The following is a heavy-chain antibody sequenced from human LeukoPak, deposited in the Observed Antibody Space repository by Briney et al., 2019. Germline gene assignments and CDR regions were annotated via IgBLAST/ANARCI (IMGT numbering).Heavy chain of an antibody. CDR2: ISGSGGST. CDR1: GFTFSSYA. J-gene: IGHJ4*02. D-gene: IGHD4-17*01. V-gene: IGHV3-23*01. CDR3: AKDPATTFYGDYGYYFDY. Sequence: GGSLRLSCAASGFTFSSYAMSWVRQAPGKGLEWVSAISGSGGSTYYADSVKGRFTISRDNSKDTLYLQMNSLRAEDTAVYYCAKDPATTFYGDYGYYFDYWGQGTLVTVSS.